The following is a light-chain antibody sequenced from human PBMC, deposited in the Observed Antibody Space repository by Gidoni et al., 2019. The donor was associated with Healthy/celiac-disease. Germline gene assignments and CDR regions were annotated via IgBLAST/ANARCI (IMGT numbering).Light chain of an antibody. V-gene: IGKV1-8*01. J-gene: IGKJ2*01. Sequence: AIRMTQSPSSFAASTGDRVTITCRARQGISSYLAWYQQKPGKAPKLLIYAASTLQSGVPSRFSGSGSGTDFTLTISCLQSEDFATYYCQQYYSYPYTFXXXTKLEIK. CDR1: QGISSY. CDR2: AAS. CDR3: QQYYSYPYT.